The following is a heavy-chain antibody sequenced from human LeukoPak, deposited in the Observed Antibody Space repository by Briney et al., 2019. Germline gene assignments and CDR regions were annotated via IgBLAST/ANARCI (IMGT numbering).Heavy chain of an antibody. CDR1: GFTFSNYA. CDR3: AKDRQYSGYDCSTDY. D-gene: IGHD5-12*01. V-gene: IGHV3-23*01. Sequence: GGSLRLSCAASGFTFSNYAMTLVRQGPAKGLEWVSAVSGSGGTTYYADSVKGRFTISRDNSKNTLYLQMNSLRAEDTAVYYCAKDRQYSGYDCSTDYWGQGTLVTVSS. CDR2: VSGSGGTT. J-gene: IGHJ4*02.